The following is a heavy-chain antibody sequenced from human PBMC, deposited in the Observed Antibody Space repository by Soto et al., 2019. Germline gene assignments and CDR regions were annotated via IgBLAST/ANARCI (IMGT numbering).Heavy chain of an antibody. CDR3: ATTAAGFDY. D-gene: IGHD6-13*01. V-gene: IGHV3-23*01. Sequence: PGGSLRLSCAASASGFPFSSYVMSWVRQAPGKGLEWVSAISGSGGSTYYADSVKGRFTISRDNSKNTLYLQMNSLRAEDTAVYYCATTAAGFDYWGQGTLVTVSS. J-gene: IGHJ4*02. CDR1: GFPFSSYV. CDR2: ISGSGGST.